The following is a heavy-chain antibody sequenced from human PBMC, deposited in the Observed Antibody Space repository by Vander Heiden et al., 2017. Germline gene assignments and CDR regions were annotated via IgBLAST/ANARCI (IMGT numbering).Heavy chain of an antibody. CDR1: GFSLSTSGVG. J-gene: IGHJ5*02. CDR3: AHAYSSSPGGWFDP. Sequence: QITLKESGPTLVKPTQTLTLTCTFSGFSLSTSGVGVGWIRQPPGKALGWLALIYWDDDKRYSPSLKSRLSITKDTSKNQVVLTVTNMDPVDTATYYCAHAYSSSPGGWFDPWGQGTLVTVSS. V-gene: IGHV2-5*02. CDR2: IYWDDDK. D-gene: IGHD6-19*01.